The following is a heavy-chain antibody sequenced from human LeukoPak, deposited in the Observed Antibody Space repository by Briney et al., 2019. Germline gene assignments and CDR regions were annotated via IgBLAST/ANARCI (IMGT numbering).Heavy chain of an antibody. CDR3: AKASMIVVVITPDAFDI. CDR2: ISSSSSYI. D-gene: IGHD3-22*01. Sequence: PGGSLRLSCAASGFTFSSYSMNWVRQAPGKGLEWVSSISSSSSYIYYADSVKGRFTISRDNAKNSLYLQMNSLRAEDTAVYYCAKASMIVVVITPDAFDIWGQGTMVTVSS. V-gene: IGHV3-21*04. J-gene: IGHJ3*02. CDR1: GFTFSSYS.